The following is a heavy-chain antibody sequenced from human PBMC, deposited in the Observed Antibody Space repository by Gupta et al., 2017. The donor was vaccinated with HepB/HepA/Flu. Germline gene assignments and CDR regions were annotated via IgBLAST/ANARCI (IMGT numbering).Heavy chain of an antibody. J-gene: IGHJ6*02. V-gene: IGHV4-59*01. Sequence: GAGLVKPSETLYLTCTVSGGSISSYYWSWIRQPPGKGLEWIGYIYYRGSTNYNPSLKSRVTISVDTSKNQFSLKLSSVTAADTAVYDCARAEGTDDDSFSSPGMVVWGQGTPVTVSS. D-gene: IGHD3-9*01. CDR2: IYYRGST. CDR1: GGSISSYY. CDR3: ARAEGTDDDSFSSPGMVV.